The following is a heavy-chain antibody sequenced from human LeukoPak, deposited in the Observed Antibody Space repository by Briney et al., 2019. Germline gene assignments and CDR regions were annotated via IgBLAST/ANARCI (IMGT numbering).Heavy chain of an antibody. V-gene: IGHV3-33*01. J-gene: IGHJ4*02. CDR2: IWSDGTNQ. D-gene: IGHD4-11*01. CDR3: ARDAQRGFDYSNSLEY. CDR1: GFTFSHYG. Sequence: SGGSLRLSCAAAGFTFSHYGMHWVRQAPGKGLEWVAVIWSDGTNQYYGDSVKGRFTISRDDSGNTVYLQMNSPRPEDTGVYYCARDAQRGFDYSNSLEYWGQGTPVTVST.